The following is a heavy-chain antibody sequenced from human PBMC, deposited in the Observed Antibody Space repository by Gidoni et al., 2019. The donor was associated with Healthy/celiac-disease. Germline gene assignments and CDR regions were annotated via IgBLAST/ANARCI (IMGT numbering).Heavy chain of an antibody. D-gene: IGHD6-19*01. CDR2: ISYDGSNK. V-gene: IGHV3-30*01. CDR1: GFTFSSYA. J-gene: IGHJ4*02. CDR3: ARSYSGYSSGWSYYYFDY. Sequence: QVQLVESGGGVVQPGRSLRLSCAASGFTFSSYARHWVRQAPGKGLEWVAVISYDGSNKYYADSVKGRFTISRDNSKNTLYLQMNSLRAEDTAVYYCARSYSGYSSGWSYYYFDYWGQGTLVTVSS.